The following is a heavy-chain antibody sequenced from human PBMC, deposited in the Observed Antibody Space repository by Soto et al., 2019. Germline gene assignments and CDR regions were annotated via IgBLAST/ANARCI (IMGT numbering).Heavy chain of an antibody. CDR3: ARDSGFGSGWYYFDY. CDR2: ISAYNGNT. CDR1: GYTFTSYG. D-gene: IGHD6-19*01. J-gene: IGHJ4*02. V-gene: IGHV1-18*01. Sequence: GASVKVSCKASGYTFTSYGISWVRQAPGQGLEWVGWISAYNGNTNYAQKLQGRVTMTTDTSTSTAYMELRSLRSDDTAVYYCARDSGFGSGWYYFDYWGQGTLVTVSS.